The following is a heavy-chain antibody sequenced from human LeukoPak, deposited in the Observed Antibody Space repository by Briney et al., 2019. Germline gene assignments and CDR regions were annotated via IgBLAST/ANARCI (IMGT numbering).Heavy chain of an antibody. CDR2: ISNGSGTI. V-gene: IGHV3-48*01. Sequence: GGSLRLSCAASGFTFSSYSMNWVRQAPGKGLEWVSYISNGSGTIYYADSVKGRFTISRDNAKNSLYLQMNSLRAEDTAVYYCARGLAGKGLYYFDYWGQGTLVTVSS. D-gene: IGHD3-22*01. CDR3: ARGLAGKGLYYFDY. CDR1: GFTFSSYS. J-gene: IGHJ4*02.